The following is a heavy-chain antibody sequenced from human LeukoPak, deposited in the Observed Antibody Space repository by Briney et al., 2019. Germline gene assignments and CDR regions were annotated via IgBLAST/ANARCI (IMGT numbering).Heavy chain of an antibody. V-gene: IGHV3-48*01. CDR1: GFTFSAYS. J-gene: IGHJ4*02. CDR2: ISNSGSTM. Sequence: GGSLRLSCAASGFTFSAYSMNWVRQAPGKGLEWVSYISNSGSTMYYADPVRGRFTISRDNAQNSLYLRMNSLRAEDTAVYYCARSFVLGFDYWGQGTLVTVSS. CDR3: ARSFVLGFDY.